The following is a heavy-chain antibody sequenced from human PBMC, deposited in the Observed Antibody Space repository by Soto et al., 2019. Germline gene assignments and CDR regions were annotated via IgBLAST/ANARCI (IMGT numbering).Heavy chain of an antibody. D-gene: IGHD4-17*01. CDR3: ARDDYGDYGGDGAYYYYGMDV. Sequence: QVQLVESGGGLVKPGGSLRLSCAASGFTFSDYYMSWIRQAPGKGLEWVSYISSSSSYTNYADSVKGRFTISRDNAKNSLYLQMNSLRAEDTAVYYCARDDYGDYGGDGAYYYYGMDVWGQGTTVTVSS. J-gene: IGHJ6*01. V-gene: IGHV3-11*05. CDR2: ISSSSSYT. CDR1: GFTFSDYY.